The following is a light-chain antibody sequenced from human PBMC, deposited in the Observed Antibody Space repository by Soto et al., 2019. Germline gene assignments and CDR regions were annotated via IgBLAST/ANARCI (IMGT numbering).Light chain of an antibody. CDR1: QDIASW. CDR3: GQAHSFPWT. J-gene: IGKJ1*01. V-gene: IGKV1-12*01. CDR2: AAS. Sequence: DIQMTQSPSSVSASVGDRVNIICRASQDIASWLAWYQQIPGKAPKLLIYAASSLHSGVPSRFSGSGSGTEFTLTICSLQPEDFATYFCGQAHSFPWTFGQGTKVEV.